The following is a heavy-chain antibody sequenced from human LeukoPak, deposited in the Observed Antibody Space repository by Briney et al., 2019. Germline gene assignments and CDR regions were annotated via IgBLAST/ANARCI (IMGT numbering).Heavy chain of an antibody. V-gene: IGHV4-59*01. CDR3: ARGSLHYYYMDV. CDR1: GGSISSYY. CDR2: IYCSGST. D-gene: IGHD2-15*01. Sequence: PSETLSLTCTVSGGSISSYYWSWIRQPPGKGLEWIGYIYCSGSTNYNPSLKSRVTISVDTSKNQFSLKLSSVTAADTAAYYCARGSLHYYYMDVWGKGTTVTVSS. J-gene: IGHJ6*03.